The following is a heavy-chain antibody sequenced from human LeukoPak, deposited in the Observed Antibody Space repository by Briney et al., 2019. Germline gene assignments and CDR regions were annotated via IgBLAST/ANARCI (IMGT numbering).Heavy chain of an antibody. V-gene: IGHV4-34*01. CDR2: INHSGST. CDR3: ASMNPGIAVAGAHT. J-gene: IGHJ5*02. Sequence: SETLSLTCAVYGGSFSGYYWSSIRQPPGKGLEWIGEINHSGSTNYNPSLKSRVTISVDTSKNQFSLKLSSVTAADTAVYYCASMNPGIAVAGAHTWGQGTLVTVSS. CDR1: GGSFSGYY. D-gene: IGHD6-19*01.